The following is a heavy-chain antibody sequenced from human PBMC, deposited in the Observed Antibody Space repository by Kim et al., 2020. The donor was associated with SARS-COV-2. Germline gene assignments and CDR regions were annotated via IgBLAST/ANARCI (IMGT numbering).Heavy chain of an antibody. J-gene: IGHJ5*02. CDR2: IDYSGST. V-gene: IGHV4-59*01. D-gene: IGHD3-22*01. CDR1: GGSIGYSY. CDR3: ARGASVIVA. Sequence: SETLSLTCTVSGGSIGYSYWSWIRQPPGKGLEWIGNIDYSGSTDYNPSLRSRVTLLRDTSKNQFSLRLTSVTPADTAIYYCARGASVIVAWGQGTLVTVS.